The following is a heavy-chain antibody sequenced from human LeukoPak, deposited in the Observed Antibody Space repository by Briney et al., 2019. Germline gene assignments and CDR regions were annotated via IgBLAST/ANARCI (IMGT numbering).Heavy chain of an antibody. CDR3: ARDQFPLLWFGEDSYYYMDV. Sequence: RASVKVSCKASGYTFTSYGISWVRQAPGQGLEWMGWISAYNGNTNYAQKLQGRVTMTTDTATSTAYMELRSLRSDDTAVYYCARDQFPLLWFGEDSYYYMDVWGKGTTVTISS. CDR1: GYTFTSYG. J-gene: IGHJ6*03. V-gene: IGHV1-18*01. D-gene: IGHD3-10*01. CDR2: ISAYNGNT.